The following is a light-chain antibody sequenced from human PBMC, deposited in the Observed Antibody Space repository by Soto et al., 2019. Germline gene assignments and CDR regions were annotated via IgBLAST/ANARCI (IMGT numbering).Light chain of an antibody. CDR1: SSDVGGYNY. CDR2: EVS. CDR3: SSYTSSSTLCV. Sequence: QSALTQPASVSGSPGQSITISCTGTSSDVGGYNYVSWYQQHPGKAPQLMLYEVSNRPSGISNRFSGSKSGNTASLTISGLQAEDEADYYCSSYTSSSTLCVFGTGTKVTVL. J-gene: IGLJ1*01. V-gene: IGLV2-14*01.